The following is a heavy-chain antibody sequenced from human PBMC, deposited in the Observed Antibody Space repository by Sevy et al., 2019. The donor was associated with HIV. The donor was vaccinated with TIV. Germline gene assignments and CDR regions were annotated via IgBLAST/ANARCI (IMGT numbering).Heavy chain of an antibody. J-gene: IGHJ5*02. V-gene: IGHV4-4*07. Sequence: SETLSLTCTVSGGSINTFYWGWIRQPAGRGLEWIGRISTSGSTNHNPSLKSRVTMSVDRSKNQFSLKLSSVTAADTAVYYCTRDGFFRRFGEFLGSPMKNWFDPWGQGTLVTVSS. CDR1: GGSINTFY. D-gene: IGHD3-10*01. CDR3: TRDGFFRRFGEFLGSPMKNWFDP. CDR2: ISTSGST.